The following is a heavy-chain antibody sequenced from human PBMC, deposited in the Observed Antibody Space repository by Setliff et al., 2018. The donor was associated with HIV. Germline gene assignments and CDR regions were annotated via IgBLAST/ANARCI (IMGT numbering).Heavy chain of an antibody. D-gene: IGHD1-26*01. CDR2: VRFDGNDK. CDR1: GIIFSNYG. Sequence: PGGSLRLSCAASGIIFSNYGMHWVRRAPGKGLEWVAYVRFDGNDKYYRDSVKGRFTISRDNHKRTLSLQMNSLRGDDTAVYYCARRGNYLGDAFDIWGQGTMVTVSS. CDR3: ARRGNYLGDAFDI. J-gene: IGHJ3*02. V-gene: IGHV3-30*02.